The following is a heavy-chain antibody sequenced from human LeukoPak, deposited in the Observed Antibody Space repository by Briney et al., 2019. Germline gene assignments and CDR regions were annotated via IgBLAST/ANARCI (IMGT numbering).Heavy chain of an antibody. Sequence: GGSLRLSCAASGFTFSSYTMNWVRQAPGKGLEWASYISSSSSYMYYADSLKGRFTISRDNAKNSLYLQMNSLRAEDTAVYYCARAGQGAFDIWGQGTMVTVSS. V-gene: IGHV3-21*01. J-gene: IGHJ3*02. CDR1: GFTFSSYT. CDR2: ISSSSSYM. CDR3: ARAGQGAFDI.